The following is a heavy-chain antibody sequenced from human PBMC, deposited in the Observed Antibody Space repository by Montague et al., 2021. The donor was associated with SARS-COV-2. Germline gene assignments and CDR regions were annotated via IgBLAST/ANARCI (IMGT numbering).Heavy chain of an antibody. J-gene: IGHJ3*01. CDR3: ARGWAFDP. CDR1: GGSTASHY. D-gene: IGHD6-19*01. Sequence: SETLSLTCTVSGGSTASHYWDWIRQSPGKRPEWIGYVYYNGDTKYNPSLQSRDTISIDTSENQFSLRLNSVTAADTAVYFCARGWAFDPWGRGRLVTVSS. V-gene: IGHV4-59*08. CDR2: VYYNGDT.